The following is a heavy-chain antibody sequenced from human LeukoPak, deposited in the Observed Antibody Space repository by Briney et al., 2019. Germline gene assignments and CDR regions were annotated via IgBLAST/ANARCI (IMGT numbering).Heavy chain of an antibody. D-gene: IGHD4/OR15-4a*01. Sequence: PGGSLRLSCAASGFTFSSYGMSWVRQAPGKGLEWVSGISSGGSNTNYADSVKGRFTISRDNSKNTLYLQMNRLRAEDTAVYYCAKGGAVAWSAFDIWGQGTMVTVSS. CDR3: AKGGAVAWSAFDI. CDR1: GFTFSSYG. V-gene: IGHV3-23*01. CDR2: ISSGGSNT. J-gene: IGHJ3*02.